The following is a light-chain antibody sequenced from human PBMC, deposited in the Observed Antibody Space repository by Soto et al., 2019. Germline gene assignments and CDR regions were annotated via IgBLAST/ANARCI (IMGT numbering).Light chain of an antibody. V-gene: IGLV2-14*01. Sequence: QSALTQPASVSWSPGQSITISCTGTSSDVGGYNYVSWYQQHPGKAPKLMIYEVSNRPSGVSNRFSGSKSGNTASLTISGLQAEDEAVYYCSSYTSSSTLGHVVFGGGTKLTVL. CDR2: EVS. CDR1: SSDVGGYNY. CDR3: SSYTSSSTLGHVV. J-gene: IGLJ2*01.